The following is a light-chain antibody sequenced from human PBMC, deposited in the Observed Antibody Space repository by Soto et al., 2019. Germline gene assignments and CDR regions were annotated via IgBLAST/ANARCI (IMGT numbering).Light chain of an antibody. V-gene: IGKV1-9*01. CDR1: QGISTY. CDR2: GAS. CDR3: QQLKSAWYA. Sequence: DIQLTQSPSFLSASVGDRVTITCRASQGISTYLAWYLQRPGKAPKLLIYGASTLQSGVPSRFSGSGSGTEFTLTISSLEPGDFGTYYCQQLKSAWYAFGQGTKLEIK. J-gene: IGKJ2*01.